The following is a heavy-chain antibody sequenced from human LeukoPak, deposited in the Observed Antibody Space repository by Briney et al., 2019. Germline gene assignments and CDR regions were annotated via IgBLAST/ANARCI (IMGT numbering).Heavy chain of an antibody. J-gene: IGHJ4*02. CDR3: AKDAKNRELYFDY. CDR1: GFTFGSYA. Sequence: GGSLRLSCAASGFTFGSYAMSWVRQAPGKGLEWVSAISGSGDSTYYADSVKGRFTISRDNSKNTLYLQMNSLRAEDTAVYYCAKDAKNRELYFDYWGQGTLVTVSS. CDR2: ISGSGDST. D-gene: IGHD1-7*01. V-gene: IGHV3-23*01.